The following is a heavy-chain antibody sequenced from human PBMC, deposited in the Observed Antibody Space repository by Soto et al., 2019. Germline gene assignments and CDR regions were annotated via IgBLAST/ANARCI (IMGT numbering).Heavy chain of an antibody. CDR1: GGSISSSSYY. Sequence: PSETLSLTCTVSGGSISSSSYYWGWIRQPPGKGLEWIGSIYYSGSTYYNPSLKSRVTISVDTSKNQFSLKLSSVTAADTAVYYCARHAALYDYVWGSYRSYYYYGMDVWGQGTTVTVSS. D-gene: IGHD3-16*02. CDR2: IYYSGST. J-gene: IGHJ6*02. V-gene: IGHV4-39*01. CDR3: ARHAALYDYVWGSYRSYYYYGMDV.